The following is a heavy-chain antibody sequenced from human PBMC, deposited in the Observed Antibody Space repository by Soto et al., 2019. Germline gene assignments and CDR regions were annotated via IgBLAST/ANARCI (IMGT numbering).Heavy chain of an antibody. CDR1: GYTFTSYY. CDR2: INPSGGST. D-gene: IGHD3-22*01. V-gene: IGHV1-46*01. CDR3: ARDRGAGEANYDISGYYYYGMDV. J-gene: IGHJ6*02. Sequence: ASVKVSCKASGYTFTSYYMHWVRQAPGQGLEWMGIINPSGGSTSYAQKFQGRVTMTRDTSTSTVYMELSSLRSEDTAVYYCARDRGAGEANYDISGYYYYGMDVWGQGTTVTVSS.